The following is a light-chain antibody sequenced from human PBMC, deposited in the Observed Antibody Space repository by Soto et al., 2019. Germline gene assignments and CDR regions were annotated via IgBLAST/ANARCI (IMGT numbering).Light chain of an antibody. CDR1: QSVSSSY. V-gene: IGKV3-20*01. J-gene: IGKJ2*01. CDR2: GAS. Sequence: EIVLTQSPGTLSLSPGERATLSCRASQSVSSSYLAWYQQKPGQAPRLLIDGASSRATGIPDRFSGSGSGTDFTLTIRRLEPEDFAVYYCQQDGSSPSTFGQGTKLEIK. CDR3: QQDGSSPST.